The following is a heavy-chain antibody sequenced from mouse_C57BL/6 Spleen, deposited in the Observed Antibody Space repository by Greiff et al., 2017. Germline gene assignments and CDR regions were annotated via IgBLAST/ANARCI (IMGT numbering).Heavy chain of an antibody. CDR3: ARDGLGPAWFAY. Sequence: VQLQQSGPELVKPGASVKISCKASGYAFSSSWMNWVKQRPGKGLEWIGRIYPGDGDTNYNGKFKGKATLTADKSSSTAYMQLSSLTSEDSSFYFCARDGLGPAWFAYWGQGTLVTVSA. J-gene: IGHJ3*01. CDR2: IYPGDGDT. D-gene: IGHD3-3*01. CDR1: GYAFSSSW. V-gene: IGHV1-82*01.